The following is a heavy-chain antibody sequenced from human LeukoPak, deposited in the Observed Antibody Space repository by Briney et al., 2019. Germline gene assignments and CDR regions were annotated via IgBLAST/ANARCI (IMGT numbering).Heavy chain of an antibody. D-gene: IGHD1-7*01. CDR3: ARDDWNYKFTIHSYYYGMDV. CDR1: GYTFTSYA. V-gene: IGHV1-3*01. J-gene: IGHJ6*02. Sequence: ASVKVSCKASGYTFTSYAMHWVRQAPGQRLEWMGWLNAGNGNTRYSQKLQGRVTITRDTSANTVYMELSSLRSGDTAVYYCARDDWNYKFTIHSYYYGMDVWGQGTTVTVSS. CDR2: LNAGNGNT.